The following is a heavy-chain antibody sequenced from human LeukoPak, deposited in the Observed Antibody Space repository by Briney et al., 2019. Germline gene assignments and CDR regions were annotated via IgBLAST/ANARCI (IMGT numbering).Heavy chain of an antibody. CDR3: ARTDYGDYYDY. Sequence: GGSLRLSCAASGFTFSSYEMNWVRQAPGKGLEWVSYISSSGSTIYYADSVKGRFTISRDNAKNSLYLQMNSLRAEDAAVYYCARTDYGDYYDYWGQGTLVTVSS. V-gene: IGHV3-48*03. CDR2: ISSSGSTI. J-gene: IGHJ4*02. CDR1: GFTFSSYE. D-gene: IGHD4-17*01.